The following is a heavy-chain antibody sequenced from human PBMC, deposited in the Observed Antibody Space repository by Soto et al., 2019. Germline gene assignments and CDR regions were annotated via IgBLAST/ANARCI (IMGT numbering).Heavy chain of an antibody. D-gene: IGHD5-12*01. Sequence: QVQLEQSGAEVKKPGSSVTVSCKASGGTFSTSAISWVRQAPGQGLEWVGGIMPVFPTPDYAQKFQGRVTITADESTTTAYLELSGLRSDDTAVYYCARDKDRLQLGGNYYYILDVWGQGTTVTVSS. CDR3: ARDKDRLQLGGNYYYILDV. V-gene: IGHV1-69*12. J-gene: IGHJ6*02. CDR2: IMPVFPTP. CDR1: GGTFSTSA.